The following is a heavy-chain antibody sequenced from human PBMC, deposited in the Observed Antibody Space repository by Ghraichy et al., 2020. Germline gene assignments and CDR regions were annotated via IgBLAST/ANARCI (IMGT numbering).Heavy chain of an antibody. CDR1: GFTFSSYS. CDR2: ISSSSSYI. CDR3: ASRLAAAHDAFDI. D-gene: IGHD6-13*01. V-gene: IGHV3-21*01. J-gene: IGHJ3*02. Sequence: GGSLRLSCAASGFTFSSYSMNWVRQAPGKGLEWVSSISSSSSYIYYADSVKGRFTISRDNAKNSLYLQMNSLRAEDTAVYYCASRLAAAHDAFDIWGQGTMVTVSS.